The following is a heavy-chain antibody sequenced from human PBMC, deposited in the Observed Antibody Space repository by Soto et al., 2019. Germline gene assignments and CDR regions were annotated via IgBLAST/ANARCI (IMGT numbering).Heavy chain of an antibody. CDR3: ARDLAVGLVDY. CDR1: GYTFTSYG. J-gene: IGHJ4*02. CDR2: ISAYNGNT. Sequence: QVQLVQSGAEVKKPGASVKVSCKASGYTFTSYGISWVRQAPGQGLEWMGWISAYNGNTKYTQKLQGRGTMTTDTSTSTGYMELRSLRSDDTAVYYCARDLAVGLVDYWGQGTLVTVSS. V-gene: IGHV1-18*01. D-gene: IGHD6-19*01.